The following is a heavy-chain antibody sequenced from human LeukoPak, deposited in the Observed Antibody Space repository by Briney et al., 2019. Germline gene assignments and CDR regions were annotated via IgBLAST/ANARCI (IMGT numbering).Heavy chain of an antibody. CDR2: ISHDASDE. CDR1: GFSFSGYG. V-gene: IGHV3-30*18. Sequence: PGGSLRLSCTASGFSFSGYGMHWVRQAPGKGLEWLAVISHDASDEYYADSVKDRFTISRDNAKNMIYLQMISLRAEDTAVYYCVKALVGQTSGYWGQGTRVTVST. CDR3: VKALVGQTSGY. D-gene: IGHD1-26*01. J-gene: IGHJ4*02.